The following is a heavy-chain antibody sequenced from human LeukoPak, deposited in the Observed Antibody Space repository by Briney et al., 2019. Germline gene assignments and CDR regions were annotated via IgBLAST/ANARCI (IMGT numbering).Heavy chain of an antibody. CDR3: AIAYIVVVPAATGVADY. CDR1: GYSISRGYY. J-gene: IGHJ4*02. D-gene: IGHD2-2*01. Sequence: PSETLSLTCAVSGYSISRGYYWGWTRQPPGKGLEWTGRIYHSGSTYYTPSLKSRVTISVDKSKNQFSLKLSSVTAADTAVYYCAIAYIVVVPAATGVADYWGQGTLVTVSS. CDR2: IYHSGST. V-gene: IGHV4-38-2*01.